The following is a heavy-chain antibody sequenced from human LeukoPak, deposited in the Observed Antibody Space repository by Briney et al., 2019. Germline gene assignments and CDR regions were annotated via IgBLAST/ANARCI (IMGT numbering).Heavy chain of an antibody. CDR3: AKDREKYYDILTGYIWVYGFDP. CDR2: ISGSGGST. V-gene: IGHV3-23*01. D-gene: IGHD3-9*01. Sequence: GGSLRLSCAASGFTFSSYAMSWVRQAPGKGLEWVSAISGSGGSTYYADSVKGRFTISRDNSKNTLYLQMNSLRAEDTAVYYCAKDREKYYDILTGYIWVYGFDPWGQGTLVTVSS. CDR1: GFTFSSYA. J-gene: IGHJ5*02.